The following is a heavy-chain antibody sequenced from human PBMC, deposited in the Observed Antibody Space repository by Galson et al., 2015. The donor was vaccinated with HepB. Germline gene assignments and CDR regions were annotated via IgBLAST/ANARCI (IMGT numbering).Heavy chain of an antibody. CDR2: IYYSGNT. D-gene: IGHD2-2*01. Sequence: TLSLTCTVSGGSISSSYYYWTWIRQPPGKGLEWIGYIYYSGNTYYDPSLKSRVTISIDTSKNQFSLKLSSVTAADTAVFYCASFVVLPSAMSGRRAFDIWGQGTMVTVSS. CDR1: GGSISSSYYY. CDR3: ASFVVLPSAMSGRRAFDI. J-gene: IGHJ3*02. V-gene: IGHV4-30-4*01.